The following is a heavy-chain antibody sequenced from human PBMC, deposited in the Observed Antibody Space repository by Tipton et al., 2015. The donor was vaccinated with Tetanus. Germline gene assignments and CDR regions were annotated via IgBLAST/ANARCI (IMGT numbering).Heavy chain of an antibody. Sequence: SLRLSCAASGFPFSNYAMSWVRQAPGKGLEWVAGINNSGGNKYFADSVKGRFTISRDNSKNTVYLQMNSLRAEDTAVYYCAKDHECRRFYACDSSSAGRGGQFGHWGQGIQVTVSS. CDR2: INNSGGNK. V-gene: IGHV3-23*01. J-gene: IGHJ4*02. CDR1: GFPFSNYA. CDR3: AKDHECRRFYACDSSSAGRGGQFGH. D-gene: IGHD2/OR15-2a*01.